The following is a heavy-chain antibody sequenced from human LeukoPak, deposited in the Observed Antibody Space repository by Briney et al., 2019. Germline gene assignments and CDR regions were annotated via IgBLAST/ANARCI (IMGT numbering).Heavy chain of an antibody. CDR1: GGSISSYY. V-gene: IGHV4-59*01. Sequence: SETLSLTCTVSGGSISSYYWSWIRQPPGKGLEWIGYIYYSGSTSYNPSLKSRVTISVDTSKNQFSLKLSSVTAADTAVYYCARTRGSGSWYYFDYWGQGTLVTVSS. J-gene: IGHJ4*02. CDR2: IYYSGST. D-gene: IGHD6-13*01. CDR3: ARTRGSGSWYYFDY.